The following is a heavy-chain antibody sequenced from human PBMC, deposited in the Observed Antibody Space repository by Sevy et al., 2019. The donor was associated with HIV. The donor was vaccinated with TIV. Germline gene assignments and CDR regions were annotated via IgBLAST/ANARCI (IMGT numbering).Heavy chain of an antibody. J-gene: IGHJ3*01. CDR1: GGTFSSYA. Sequence: SVKVSCKASGGTFSSYAISWVRQAPGQGLEWMGGLIPIFGTANYAQKFQGRVTITADESTSTAYMELSSLRSEDTAVYYWARDNTAQDAFDFWGQGTMVTVSS. CDR3: ARDNTAQDAFDF. CDR2: LIPIFGTA. D-gene: IGHD5-18*01. V-gene: IGHV1-69*13.